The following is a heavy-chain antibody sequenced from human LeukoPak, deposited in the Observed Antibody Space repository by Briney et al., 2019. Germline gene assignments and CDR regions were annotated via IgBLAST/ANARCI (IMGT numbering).Heavy chain of an antibody. CDR2: ISSSGSTI. CDR1: GFTFSSYE. Sequence: GGSLRLSCAASGFTFSSYEMNWVRQAPGKGLEWVSYISSSGSTIYYADSVKGRFTISRDNAKNSLYLQMNSLRAEDTAVYYCARGVVPAANVDFGFDYWGQGHLATVSS. J-gene: IGHJ4*02. CDR3: ARGVVPAANVDFGFDY. V-gene: IGHV3-48*03. D-gene: IGHD2-2*01.